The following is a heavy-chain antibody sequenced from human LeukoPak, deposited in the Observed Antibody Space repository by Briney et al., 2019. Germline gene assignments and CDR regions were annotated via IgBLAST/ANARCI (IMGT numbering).Heavy chain of an antibody. CDR1: GYSFTDYY. CDR3: ARADRLHGGPYLIGP. D-gene: IGHD2-21*01. J-gene: IGHJ5*02. Sequence: ASVKVSCKTSGYSFTDYYMHWVRQAPGQGLEWMGWINPSSGGTSSAQKFQGRVTMTRNTSITTVYMEVRWLTSDDTAVYYCARADRLHGGPYLIGPWGQGTLVTVSS. CDR2: INPSSGGT. V-gene: IGHV1-2*02.